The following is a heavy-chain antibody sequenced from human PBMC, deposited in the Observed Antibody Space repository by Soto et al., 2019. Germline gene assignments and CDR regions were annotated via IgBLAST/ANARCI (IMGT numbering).Heavy chain of an antibody. CDR1: GYTFTIYY. CDR3: ATVSAAAPGTPNDY. Sequence: SVKVSCKASGYTFTIYYMHWVRHAPGQGLEWMGIINPSGGSTSYAQKFQGRVTMTRDTSTSTVYMELSSLRSEDTAVYYCATVSAAAPGTPNDYWGQGTLVTVSS. V-gene: IGHV1-46*01. D-gene: IGHD6-13*01. J-gene: IGHJ4*02. CDR2: INPSGGST.